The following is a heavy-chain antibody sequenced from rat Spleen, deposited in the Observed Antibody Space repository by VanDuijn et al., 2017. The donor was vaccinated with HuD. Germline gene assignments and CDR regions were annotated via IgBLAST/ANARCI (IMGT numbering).Heavy chain of an antibody. D-gene: IGHD1-9*01. J-gene: IGHJ2*01. Sequence: EVQLVESGGGLVQPGRSLKLSCVASGFTFHNYWMTWIRQAPGKGLEWIASINPGGFNTYYRDSVKGRFTISRDNAKSILYLQMDSLRSEDTASYYCARHGYTRYYFDYWGQGVMVTVSS. CDR2: INPGGFNT. CDR1: GFTFHNYW. CDR3: ARHGYTRYYFDY. V-gene: IGHV5-31*01.